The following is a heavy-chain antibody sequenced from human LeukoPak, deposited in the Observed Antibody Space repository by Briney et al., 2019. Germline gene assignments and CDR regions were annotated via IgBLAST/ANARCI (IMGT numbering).Heavy chain of an antibody. CDR1: GFTFSSYS. CDR3: ARRSYCGGDCYGSDAFDI. J-gene: IGHJ3*02. CDR2: ISSSSSYK. D-gene: IGHD2-21*02. Sequence: GGSLRLSCAASGFTFSSYSMNWVRQAPGKGLEWVSSISSSSSYKYYADSLKGRFTISRDNAKNSLYLQMNSLRAEDTAVYYCARRSYCGGDCYGSDAFDIWGQGTMVTVSS. V-gene: IGHV3-21*01.